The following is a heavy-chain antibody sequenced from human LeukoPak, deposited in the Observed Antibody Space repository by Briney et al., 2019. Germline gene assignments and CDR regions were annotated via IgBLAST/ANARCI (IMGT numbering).Heavy chain of an antibody. CDR1: GFTFSNCG. D-gene: IGHD5-18*01. CDR2: ISSNGGST. V-gene: IGHV3-64*01. CDR3: ARDPRIQLWPRNYYYYMDV. Sequence: GGSLRLSCAASGFTFSNCGMHWVRQAPGKGLEYVSAISSNGGSTYYANSVKGRFTISRDNSKNTLYLQMGSLRAEDMAVYYCARDPRIQLWPRNYYYYMDVWGKGTTVTVSS. J-gene: IGHJ6*03.